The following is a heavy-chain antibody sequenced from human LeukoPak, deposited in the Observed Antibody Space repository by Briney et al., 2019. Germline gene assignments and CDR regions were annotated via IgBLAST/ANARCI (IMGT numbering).Heavy chain of an antibody. CDR1: GFTLDDYA. CDR3: AKDRRYCSGGSCSHFDY. V-gene: IGHV3-9*01. Sequence: PGGSLRLSCAASGFTLDDYAMHWVRQAPGKGLEWVSGISWNSGSIGYADSVKGRFTISRDNAKNSLYLQMNSLRAEDTALYYCAKDRRYCSGGSCSHFDYWGQGTLVTVSS. J-gene: IGHJ4*02. CDR2: ISWNSGSI. D-gene: IGHD2-15*01.